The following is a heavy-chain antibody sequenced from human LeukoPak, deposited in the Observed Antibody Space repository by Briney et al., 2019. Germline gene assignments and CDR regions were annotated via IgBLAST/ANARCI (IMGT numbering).Heavy chain of an antibody. CDR1: GGSISSYY. V-gene: IGHV4-59*01. CDR3: ASIPNDAFDI. Sequence: PSETLSLTCTVSGGSISSYYWSWLRQPPGKGLEWIGYIYYSGSTNYNPSLKSRVTISVDTSKNQFSLKLSSVTAADTAVYYCASIPNDAFDIWGQGTMVTVSS. J-gene: IGHJ3*02. CDR2: IYYSGST.